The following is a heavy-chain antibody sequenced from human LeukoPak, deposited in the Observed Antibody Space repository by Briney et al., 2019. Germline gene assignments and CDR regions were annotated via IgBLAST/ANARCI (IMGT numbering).Heavy chain of an antibody. V-gene: IGHV1-2*02. J-gene: IGHJ4*02. Sequence: ASVKVSCKASGYTFTGYYMHWVRQAPGQGLEWMGWINPNSGGTNYAQKFQGRVTMTRDTSISTAYMELSRLRSDDTAVYYCARSYDFWSGGSGFDYWGQGTLVTVSS. CDR1: GYTFTGYY. D-gene: IGHD3-3*01. CDR2: INPNSGGT. CDR3: ARSYDFWSGGSGFDY.